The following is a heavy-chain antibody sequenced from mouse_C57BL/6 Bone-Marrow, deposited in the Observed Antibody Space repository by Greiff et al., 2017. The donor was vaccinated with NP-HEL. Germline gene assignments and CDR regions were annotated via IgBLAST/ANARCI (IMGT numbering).Heavy chain of an antibody. Sequence: EVKVVESGGDLVKPGGSLKLSCAASGFTFSSYGMSWVRQTPDKRLEWVATISSGGSYTYYPDSVKGRFTISRDNAKNTLYLQMSSLKSEDTAMYYCARHGGDYERKTWFAYWGQGTLVTVSA. CDR3: ARHGGDYERKTWFAY. D-gene: IGHD2-4*01. V-gene: IGHV5-6*01. CDR2: ISSGGSYT. J-gene: IGHJ3*01. CDR1: GFTFSSYG.